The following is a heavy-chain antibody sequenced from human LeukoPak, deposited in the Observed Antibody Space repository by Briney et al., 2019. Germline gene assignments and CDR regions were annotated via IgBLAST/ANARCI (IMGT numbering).Heavy chain of an antibody. J-gene: IGHJ4*02. CDR3: VRRYMATSAEDFDY. Sequence: QSGGSLRLSCAASGFTFRNHWMTWVRQAPGKGLEWVANINQRGSEIYYLDSVRGRFTISRDNAKNSLYLQMNILRAEDTAVYYCVRRYMATSAEDFDYWGQGTLVAV. V-gene: IGHV3-7*01. CDR1: GFTFRNHW. D-gene: IGHD3-16*02. CDR2: INQRGSEI.